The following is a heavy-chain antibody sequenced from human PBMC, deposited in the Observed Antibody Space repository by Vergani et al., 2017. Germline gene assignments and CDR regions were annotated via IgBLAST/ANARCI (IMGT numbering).Heavy chain of an antibody. CDR2: INHSGST. V-gene: IGHV4-34*01. CDR1: GGSFSGYY. D-gene: IGHD2-2*01. Sequence: QVQLQQWGAGLLKPSETLSLTCAVYGGSFSGYYWSWIRQPPGKGLEWIGEINHSGSTNYNPSLKSTVTISVDTSKKQLALTLSSVTAADTAVYYWARGQLSKRRKGEVAKRGAFDIWGQGTMVTVSS. CDR3: ARGQLSKRRKGEVAKRGAFDI. J-gene: IGHJ3*02.